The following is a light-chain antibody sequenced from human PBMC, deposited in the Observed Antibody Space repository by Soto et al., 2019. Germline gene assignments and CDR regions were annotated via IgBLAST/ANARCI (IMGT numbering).Light chain of an antibody. Sequence: EVVMTQSPVTLSVSPGEGATLSCRASQSVISYLAWYQQKPGQAPRLLIYGASTRATDVPARFSGSGSGTEFTLMISSLQPDDFGVYYCQQYNNWPWLTFGGGTKVEI. CDR3: QQYNNWPWLT. CDR1: QSVISY. J-gene: IGKJ4*01. V-gene: IGKV3-15*01. CDR2: GAS.